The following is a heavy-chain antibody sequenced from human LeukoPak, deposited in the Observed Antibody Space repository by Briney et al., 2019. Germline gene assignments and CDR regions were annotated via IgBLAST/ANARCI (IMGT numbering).Heavy chain of an antibody. CDR1: GFTFSDYY. CDR2: ISGSGGST. Sequence: TGGSLRLSCAASGFTFSDYYMSWIRQAPGKGLEWVSAISGSGGSTYYADSVKGRFTISRDNSKNTLYLQMNSLRAEDTAVYYCAKEGGEGERHYYYYYYGMDVWGQGTTVTVSS. D-gene: IGHD2-21*01. V-gene: IGHV3-23*01. J-gene: IGHJ6*02. CDR3: AKEGGEGERHYYYYYYGMDV.